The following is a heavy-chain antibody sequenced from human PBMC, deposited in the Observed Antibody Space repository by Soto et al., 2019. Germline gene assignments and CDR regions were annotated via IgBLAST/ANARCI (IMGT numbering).Heavy chain of an antibody. CDR1: GFSLSTSGVG. CDR2: IYWDDDK. Sequence: QITLKESGPTLVKPTQTLTLTCTFSGFSLSTSGVGVGWTRQPPGKALEWLALIYWDDDKRYSPSLKSRLTTTEATSKNQVVLTMTNMDPVDTATYYCAQSSSYYNHNWFDHWGQRTLVTVSS. CDR3: AQSSSYYNHNWFDH. D-gene: IGHD3-10*01. J-gene: IGHJ5*02. V-gene: IGHV2-5*02.